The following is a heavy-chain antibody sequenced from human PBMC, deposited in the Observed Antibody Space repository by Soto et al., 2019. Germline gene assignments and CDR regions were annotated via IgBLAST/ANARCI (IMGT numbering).Heavy chain of an antibody. J-gene: IGHJ4*02. CDR3: AHSVTVTYYFDY. D-gene: IGHD4-17*01. V-gene: IGHV2-5*02. Sequence: QITLKESGPTLVQPTQTLTLTCTFSGFSLSTSGVGVGWIRHPPVKALEWLALICWDDDKRYSPALKSRLTITKDTSKNQVVLTMTNMDPVDTATYCCAHSVTVTYYFDYWGQGTLVTVSS. CDR1: GFSLSTSGVG. CDR2: ICWDDDK.